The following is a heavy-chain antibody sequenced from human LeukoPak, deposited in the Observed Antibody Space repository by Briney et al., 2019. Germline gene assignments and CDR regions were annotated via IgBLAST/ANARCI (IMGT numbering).Heavy chain of an antibody. CDR2: ISYSGST. J-gene: IGHJ4*02. Sequence: PSETLSLTCTVSGGSISPYYWSWIRQPPGKGLEWIGYISYSGSTNYNPSLNSRVTISVDTSNNRFSLKLRSVTAADTAVYYCARQSRYDGWTGYYPPGDLDSWGQGTLVTVSS. D-gene: IGHD3/OR15-3a*01. CDR1: GGSISPYY. V-gene: IGHV4-59*08. CDR3: ARQSRYDGWTGYYPPGDLDS.